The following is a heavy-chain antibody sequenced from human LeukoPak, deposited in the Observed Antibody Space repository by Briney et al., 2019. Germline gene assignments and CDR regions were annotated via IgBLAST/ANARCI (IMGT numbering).Heavy chain of an antibody. CDR1: GGSFSGYY. D-gene: IGHD5-24*01. Sequence: PSETLSLTCAVYGGSFSGYYSSWIRQPPGKGLEWIGEINHSGSTNYNPSLKSRVTISVDTSKNQFSLKLSSVTAADTAVYYCATGYGYNSYWGQGTLVTVSS. V-gene: IGHV4-34*01. CDR3: ATGYGYNSY. CDR2: INHSGST. J-gene: IGHJ4*02.